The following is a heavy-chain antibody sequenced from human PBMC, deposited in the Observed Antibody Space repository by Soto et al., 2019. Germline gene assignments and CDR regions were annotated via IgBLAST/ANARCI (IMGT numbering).Heavy chain of an antibody. CDR1: GYTFATYD. CDR2: MNPKSGNT. V-gene: IGHV1-8*01. Sequence: QVQLVQSGAEVKEPGASVKVSCKASGYTFATYDITWVRQATGQGLEWVGWMNPKSGNTHYAQKFQGRVTMTRDTSTRTAHMELHSLIFDHTAVYYCAREIGDGYFSGGSCYDGCDIWGQGTMVTVSS. J-gene: IGHJ3*02. CDR3: AREIGDGYFSGGSCYDGCDI. D-gene: IGHD2-15*01.